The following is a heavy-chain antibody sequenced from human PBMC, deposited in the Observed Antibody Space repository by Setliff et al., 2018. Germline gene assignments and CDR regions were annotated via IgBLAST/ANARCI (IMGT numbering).Heavy chain of an antibody. CDR2: IYTSGST. V-gene: IGHV4-61*02. CDR1: GFSITSGYY. Sequence: PSETLSLTCAVSGFSITSGYYWTWIRQPAGKGLEWIGRIYTSGSTNYNPSLKSRVTISVDTSKNQFSLRLSSVTAADTAVYYCASMGATRDYWGQGTLVTVSS. D-gene: IGHD1-26*01. CDR3: ASMGATRDY. J-gene: IGHJ4*02.